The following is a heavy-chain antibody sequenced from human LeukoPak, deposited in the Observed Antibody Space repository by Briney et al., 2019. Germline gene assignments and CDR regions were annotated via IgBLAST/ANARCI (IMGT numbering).Heavy chain of an antibody. D-gene: IGHD4-17*01. J-gene: IGHJ6*04. CDR2: IFYSGST. V-gene: IGHV4-59*02. CDR3: ARGHDSGDHQWPNYYYFGMDV. CDR1: GDSVSNYY. Sequence: SESLSLTCTASGDSVSNYYWSWVRQPPGKGLEWIGYIFYSGSTKFNPSLKSRVTMSIDTAKNQFSLNLSSVTAADTAVYHCARGHDSGDHQWPNYYYFGMDVWGKGTTVTVSS.